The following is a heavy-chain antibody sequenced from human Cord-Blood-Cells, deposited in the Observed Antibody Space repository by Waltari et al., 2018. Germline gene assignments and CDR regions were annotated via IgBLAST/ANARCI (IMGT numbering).Heavy chain of an antibody. Sequence: QVQLVESGGGVVQPGRSLRLSCAAFGFTFSSYGMHWVRQVPGKGLEWVAVISYDGSNKYYADSVKGRFTISRDNSKNTLYLQMNSLRAEDTAVYYCAKNYDFWSGRLCVDYWGQGTLVTVSS. J-gene: IGHJ4*02. D-gene: IGHD3-3*01. V-gene: IGHV3-30*18. CDR2: ISYDGSNK. CDR3: AKNYDFWSGRLCVDY. CDR1: GFTFSSYG.